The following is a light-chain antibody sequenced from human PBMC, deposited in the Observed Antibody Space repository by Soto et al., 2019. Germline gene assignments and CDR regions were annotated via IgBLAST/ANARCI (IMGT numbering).Light chain of an antibody. Sequence: EIVMTQSPATLSVSPGERATLSCRASQSVSSNLAWYQQKPGQAPRLLIYGASTRATGIPARFSGSGSGTEFTLTIRSLQSEDFAVYYCQQYNNWRTWTLAQGTSVDIK. CDR2: GAS. CDR3: QQYNNWRTWT. CDR1: QSVSSN. V-gene: IGKV3-15*01. J-gene: IGKJ1*01.